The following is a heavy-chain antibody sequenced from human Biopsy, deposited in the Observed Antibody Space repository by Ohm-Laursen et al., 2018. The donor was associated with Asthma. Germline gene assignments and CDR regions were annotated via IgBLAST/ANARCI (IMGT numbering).Heavy chain of an antibody. Sequence: PSVNASCKVSGYTFINYAIHWVRQAPGQRLEWMGWINVGNGKTKYSQKFQGRVTITRDTSASTAYMELSSLRSEGTAVYYCARTYYDFLTGQVNDVFAIWGQGTMVTVSS. CDR2: INVGNGKT. CDR3: ARTYYDFLTGQVNDVFAI. J-gene: IGHJ3*02. V-gene: IGHV1-3*01. CDR1: GYTFINYA. D-gene: IGHD3-9*01.